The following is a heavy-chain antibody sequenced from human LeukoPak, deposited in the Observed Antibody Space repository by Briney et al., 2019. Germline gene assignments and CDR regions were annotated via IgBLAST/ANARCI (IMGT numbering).Heavy chain of an antibody. CDR3: ARVGSYSYDLRGAFDY. D-gene: IGHD5-18*01. Sequence: SETLSLTCTVSGGSISNNNYYWGWIRQPPGKGLEWIGSIFYSGSTYYNPSLKSRVTISVDTSKNRFSLKLSSVTAADTAVYYCARVGSYSYDLRGAFDYWGQGTLVTVSS. CDR1: GGSISNNNYY. J-gene: IGHJ4*02. CDR2: IFYSGST. V-gene: IGHV4-39*07.